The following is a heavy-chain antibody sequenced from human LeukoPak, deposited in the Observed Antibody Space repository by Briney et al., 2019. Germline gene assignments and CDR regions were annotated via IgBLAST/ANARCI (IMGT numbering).Heavy chain of an antibody. Sequence: GGSLRLSCAASGFSFSSYWMSWVRQAPGKGLEWVANINRDGSEKYYVDSVKGRFTISRDNAKNSLYLQMNSLRAEDTAVYYCASLVGTTRAFDYWGQGTLVTVSS. CDR2: INRDGSEK. CDR3: ASLVGTTRAFDY. V-gene: IGHV3-7*01. J-gene: IGHJ4*02. CDR1: GFSFSSYW. D-gene: IGHD1-26*01.